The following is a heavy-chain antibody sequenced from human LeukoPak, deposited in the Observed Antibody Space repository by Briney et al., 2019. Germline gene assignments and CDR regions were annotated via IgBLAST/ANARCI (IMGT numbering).Heavy chain of an antibody. Sequence: PGGSLRLSCAASGFTFSSYWVSWVRQAPGKGLEWVSAISGSGGSTYYADSVKGRFTISRDNSKNTLYLQMNSLRAEDTAVYYCAKHADFWSGYFFWYFDYWGQGTLVTVSS. J-gene: IGHJ4*02. CDR1: GFTFSSYW. D-gene: IGHD3-3*01. CDR2: ISGSGGST. V-gene: IGHV3-23*01. CDR3: AKHADFWSGYFFWYFDY.